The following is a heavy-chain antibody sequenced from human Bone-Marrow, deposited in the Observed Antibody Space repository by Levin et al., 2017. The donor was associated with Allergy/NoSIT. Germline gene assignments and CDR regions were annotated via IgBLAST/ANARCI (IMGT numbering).Heavy chain of an antibody. V-gene: IGHV4-39*01. Sequence: SQTLSLTCTVSGGSISSSSYYWGWIRQPPGKGLEWIGSIYYSGSTYYNPSLKSRVTISVDTSKNQFSLKLSSVTAADTAVYYCALLWFGEFGGGMDVWGQGTTVTVSS. CDR2: IYYSGST. J-gene: IGHJ6*02. D-gene: IGHD3-10*01. CDR1: GGSISSSSYY. CDR3: ALLWFGEFGGGMDV.